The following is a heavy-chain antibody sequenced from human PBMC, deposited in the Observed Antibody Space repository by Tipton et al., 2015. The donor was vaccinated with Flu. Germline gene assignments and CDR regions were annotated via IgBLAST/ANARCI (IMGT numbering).Heavy chain of an antibody. Sequence: TLSLTCSVSGDSIRSSNYYWGWIRQPPGKGLEWIGNIFHGGNTYHNPSLNTRVTISVDTSKNHFSLKLSSVTAADTAVYYCARRDYSNYVSEPKNWFDSWGQGALVIVSS. CDR1: GDSIRSSNYY. CDR2: IFHGGNT. D-gene: IGHD4-11*01. CDR3: ARRDYSNYVSEPKNWFDS. J-gene: IGHJ5*01. V-gene: IGHV4-39*07.